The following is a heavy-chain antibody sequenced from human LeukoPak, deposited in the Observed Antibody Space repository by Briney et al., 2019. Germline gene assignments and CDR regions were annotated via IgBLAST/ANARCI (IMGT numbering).Heavy chain of an antibody. CDR1: GFIFSDHY. D-gene: IGHD3-10*01. CDR2: SRNKVNSYTT. CDR3: ARGGSTRDFDY. J-gene: IGHJ4*02. Sequence: GGSLRLSCAASGFIFSDHYMDWVRQAPGKGLEWVGRSRNKVNSYTTEYAASVKGRFTISRDDSKNSMYLQMNSLKTEDTAVYYCARGGSTRDFDYWGQGTLVTVSP. V-gene: IGHV3-72*01.